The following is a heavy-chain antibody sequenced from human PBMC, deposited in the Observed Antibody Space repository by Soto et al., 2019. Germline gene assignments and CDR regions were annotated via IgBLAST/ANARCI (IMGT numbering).Heavy chain of an antibody. D-gene: IGHD3-10*01. CDR3: AKEPVRGVIKGTFDY. V-gene: IGHV3-9*01. Sequence: PGGSLRLSCAASGFTFDDYAMHWVRQAPGKGLEWVSGISWNSGSIGYADSVKSRFTISRDNAKNSLYLQMNSLRAEDTALYYCAKEPVRGVIKGTFDYWGQGTLVTVSS. CDR1: GFTFDDYA. CDR2: ISWNSGSI. J-gene: IGHJ4*02.